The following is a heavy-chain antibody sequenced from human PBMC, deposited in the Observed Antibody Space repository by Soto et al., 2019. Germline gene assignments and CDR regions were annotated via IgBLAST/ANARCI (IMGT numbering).Heavy chain of an antibody. Sequence: PSETLSLTCTVSGDAISRGGYYWGWIRQHPGKGLQWLGYSYFSGNTYYSPSFRGRITISVDMSENQFSLKLTSATAADTAVCYCAKFADNLQWLPLYWGQGTLVTVSS. J-gene: IGHJ4*02. CDR2: SYFSGNT. D-gene: IGHD3-3*01. V-gene: IGHV4-31*03. CDR1: GDAISRGGYY. CDR3: AKFADNLQWLPLY.